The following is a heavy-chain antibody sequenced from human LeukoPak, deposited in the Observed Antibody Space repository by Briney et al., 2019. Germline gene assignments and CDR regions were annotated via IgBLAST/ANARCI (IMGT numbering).Heavy chain of an antibody. CDR2: IKQDGSEK. D-gene: IGHD6-19*01. CDR1: GFTFSSYW. CDR3: ASYSSGRYRVAFDI. Sequence: GGSLRLSCAASGFTFSSYWMSWVRQAPGKGLEWVANIKQDGSEKYYVDSVKGRFTISRDNAKNSLYLQMNSLRAEDTAVYYCASYSSGRYRVAFDIWGQGTMVTVSS. J-gene: IGHJ3*02. V-gene: IGHV3-7*01.